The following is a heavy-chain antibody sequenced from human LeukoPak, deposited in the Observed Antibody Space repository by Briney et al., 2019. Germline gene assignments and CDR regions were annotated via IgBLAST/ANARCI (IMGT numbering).Heavy chain of an antibody. Sequence: GGSLRLSCAVSGITLSNYGMSWVRQAPGKGLEWVAGISDSGGRTNYADSVKGRFTISRDNPKNTLYLQMNSLRTEDTAVCFCAKRGVVIRVILVGFHKEAYYFDSWGQGALVTVSS. CDR1: GITLSNYG. D-gene: IGHD3-22*01. CDR3: AKRGVVIRVILVGFHKEAYYFDS. V-gene: IGHV3-23*01. J-gene: IGHJ4*02. CDR2: ISDSGGRT.